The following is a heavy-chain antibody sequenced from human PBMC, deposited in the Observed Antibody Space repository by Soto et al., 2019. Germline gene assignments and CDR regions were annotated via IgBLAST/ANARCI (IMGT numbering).Heavy chain of an antibody. V-gene: IGHV3-30*18. CDR3: AKDPDGSIGQQLPQGVVDY. CDR1: GFTFSSYG. Sequence: QVQLVESGGGVVQPGRSLRLSCAASGFTFSSYGMHWVRQAPGKGLEWVAVISYDGSNKYYADSVKGRFTISRDNSKNTLYLQMNSLRAEDTAVYYCAKDPDGSIGQQLPQGVVDYWGQGTLVTVSS. CDR2: ISYDGSNK. D-gene: IGHD6-13*01. J-gene: IGHJ4*02.